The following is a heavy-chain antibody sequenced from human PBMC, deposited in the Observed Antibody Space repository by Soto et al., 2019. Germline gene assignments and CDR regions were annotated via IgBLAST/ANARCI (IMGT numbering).Heavy chain of an antibody. CDR2: IIPIFGTA. V-gene: IGHV1-69*13. J-gene: IGHJ6*02. Sequence: SVKVSCKASGGTFSSYAISWVRQAPGQGLEWMGGIIPIFGTANYAQKFQGRVTITADESTSTAYMELSSLRSEDTAVYYCARDYSNYGYYYYGMDVWGQRPTVPVS. CDR3: ARDYSNYGYYYYGMDV. D-gene: IGHD4-4*01. CDR1: GGTFSSYA.